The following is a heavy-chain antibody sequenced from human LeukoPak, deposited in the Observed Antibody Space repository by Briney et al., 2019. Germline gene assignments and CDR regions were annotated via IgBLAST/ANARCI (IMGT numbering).Heavy chain of an antibody. D-gene: IGHD3-22*01. CDR3: ARQHSSGYYYFDY. CDR2: IYHSGST. J-gene: IGHJ4*02. V-gene: IGHV4-59*08. Sequence: PSETLSLTCAVYGGSFSGYYWSWIRQPPGKGLEWIGYIYHSGSTNYNPSLKSRVTISVDTSKNQFSLKLSSVTAADTAVYYCARQHSSGYYYFDYWGQGTLVTVSS. CDR1: GGSFSGYY.